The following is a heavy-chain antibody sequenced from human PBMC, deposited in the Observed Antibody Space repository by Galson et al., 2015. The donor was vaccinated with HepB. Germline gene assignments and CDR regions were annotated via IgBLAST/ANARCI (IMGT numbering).Heavy chain of an antibody. CDR3: AKGSGVYDDYVGGYYYYGMDV. V-gene: IGHV3-30*18. Sequence: SLRLSCAASGFTFSTYGMHWVRQAPGKGLEWVAVISYDGSNKYYAGSVKGRFTISRDNSKNTLYLQMNSLRAEDTAVYYCAKGSGVYDDYVGGYYYYGMDVWGQGTTVTVSS. CDR2: ISYDGSNK. D-gene: IGHD4-17*01. J-gene: IGHJ6*02. CDR1: GFTFSTYG.